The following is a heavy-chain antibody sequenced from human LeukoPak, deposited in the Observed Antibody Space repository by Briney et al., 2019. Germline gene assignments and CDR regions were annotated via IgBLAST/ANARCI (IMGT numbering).Heavy chain of an antibody. Sequence: GGSLKLSCAASGFTFSAFTMNWVRHAQGKGLEWFSSIKASDNYIYYAASVAGRFTISTDAAQNSLYLQMDSLRAEDTATYYCARSRSMSKNDKNLRYWGQGTLVTVSS. J-gene: IGHJ4*02. CDR3: ARSRSMSKNDKNLRY. CDR1: GFTFSAFT. V-gene: IGHV3-21*01. D-gene: IGHD1-26*01. CDR2: IKASDNYI.